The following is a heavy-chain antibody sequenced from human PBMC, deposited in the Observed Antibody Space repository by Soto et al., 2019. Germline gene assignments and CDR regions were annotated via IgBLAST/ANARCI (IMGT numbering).Heavy chain of an antibody. D-gene: IGHD6-6*01. V-gene: IGHV1-24*01. Sequence: GASVKVSCKVSGYTLTELSMHWVRQAPGKGLEWMGGFDPEDGETIYAQKFQGRVTMTEDTSTDTAYMELSSLRSEDTAVYYCATQLQLVRDYYYGMDVWGQGTTVTVSS. CDR2: FDPEDGET. CDR3: ATQLQLVRDYYYGMDV. CDR1: GYTLTELS. J-gene: IGHJ6*02.